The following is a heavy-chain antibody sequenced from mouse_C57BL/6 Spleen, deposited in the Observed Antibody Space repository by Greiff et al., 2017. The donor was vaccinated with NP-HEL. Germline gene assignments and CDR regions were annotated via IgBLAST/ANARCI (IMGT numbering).Heavy chain of an antibody. CDR3: AREGDSSGYSCAY. CDR2: LTPGSGVT. D-gene: IGHD3-2*02. J-gene: IGHJ3*01. CDR1: GYAFTNYL. Sequence: QVQLQQSGAELVRPGTSVKVSCKASGYAFTNYLIEWVKQRPGQGLEWIGVLTPGSGVTNSTETFKGKAPLTADKSSSTAYMQLSSLTSEDSAVYFCAREGDSSGYSCAYWGQGTLVTVSA. V-gene: IGHV1-54*01.